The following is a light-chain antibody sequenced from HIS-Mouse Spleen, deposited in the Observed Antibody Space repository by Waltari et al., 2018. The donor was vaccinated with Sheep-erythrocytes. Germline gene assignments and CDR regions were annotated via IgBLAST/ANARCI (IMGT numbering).Light chain of an antibody. V-gene: IGLV3-21*03. CDR1: NIGSKS. CDR3: SSYAGSYNHV. J-gene: IGLJ1*01. CDR2: DDS. Sequence: SYVLTQPPSVSVAPGKTARITCGGNNIGSKSVHWYQQKPGQATVLVVYDDSDRPSGIPERFSGSNSGNTATLTISRVEAGDEADYYCSSYAGSYNHVFATGTKVTVL.